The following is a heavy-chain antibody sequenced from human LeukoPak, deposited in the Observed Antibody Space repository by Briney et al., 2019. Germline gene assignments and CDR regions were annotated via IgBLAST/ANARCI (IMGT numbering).Heavy chain of an antibody. V-gene: IGHV4-59*01. J-gene: IGHJ6*03. Sequence: SETLSLTCTVSGGSISSYYWSWIRQPPGKGLEWIGYIYYSGSTNYNPSLKSRVTISVDTSKNQFSLKLNSVTAADTAVYYCARGYCSGGSCYSYYYYNYMDVWGKGTTVTVSS. CDR1: GGSISSYY. CDR2: IYYSGST. CDR3: ARGYCSGGSCYSYYYYNYMDV. D-gene: IGHD2-15*01.